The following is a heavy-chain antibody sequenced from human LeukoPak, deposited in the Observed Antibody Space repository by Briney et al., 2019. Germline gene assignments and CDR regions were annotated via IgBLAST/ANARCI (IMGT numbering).Heavy chain of an antibody. V-gene: IGHV1-69*05. J-gene: IGHJ4*02. Sequence: ASVKVSCKASGGTFSSYAISWVRQAPGQGLEWMGRIIPIFGTANYAQKFQGRVTITTDESTSTAYMELSGLRSEDTAVYYCAREAGSSWSYYFDYWGQGTLVTVSS. CDR1: GGTFSSYA. D-gene: IGHD6-13*01. CDR3: AREAGSSWSYYFDY. CDR2: IIPIFGTA.